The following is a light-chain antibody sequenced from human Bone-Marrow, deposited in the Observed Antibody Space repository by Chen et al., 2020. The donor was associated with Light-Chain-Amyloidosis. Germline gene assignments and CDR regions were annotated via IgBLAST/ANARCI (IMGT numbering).Light chain of an antibody. V-gene: IGKV3-20*01. Sequence: EIVLTQSPGTLSLSPGEGANLPCRASQTISSNYLTWYQQIFGQAPRLLIYGSSSRATGIPDRFAGSESGTDFTLNINRLEPEGFAMYYCQQYGTSPLTFGGWTKVEIQ. J-gene: IGKJ4*01. CDR2: GSS. CDR1: QTISSNY. CDR3: QQYGTSPLT.